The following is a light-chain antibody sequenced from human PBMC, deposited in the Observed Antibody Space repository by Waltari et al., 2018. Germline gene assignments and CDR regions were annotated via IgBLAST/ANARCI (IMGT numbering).Light chain of an antibody. V-gene: IGKV2-28*01. J-gene: IGKJ1*01. CDR3: MQALQSWT. CDR2: LGS. Sequence: DIVMTQSPLSLPVTPGEPASIPCRSSPSLLHSNGYNYLDWYLQKPGQSPKLLIYLGSNRASGVPDRFSGSGSGTDFTLKISRVEAEDVGVYYCMQALQSWTFGQGTKVEIK. CDR1: PSLLHSNGYNY.